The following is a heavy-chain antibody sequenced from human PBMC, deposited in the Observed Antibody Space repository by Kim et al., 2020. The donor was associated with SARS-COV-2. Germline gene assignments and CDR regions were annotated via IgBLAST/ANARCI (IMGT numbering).Heavy chain of an antibody. Sequence: ASVKVSCKVSGYTLTELSMHWVRQAPGKGLEWMGGFDPEDGETIYAQKFQGRVTMTEDTSTDTAYMELSSLRSEDKAVYYCATGQTIVVVPAAIRSYYYYFSMDVWGQGTTVTVSS. J-gene: IGHJ6*02. CDR2: FDPEDGET. CDR1: GYTLTELS. V-gene: IGHV1-24*01. CDR3: ATGQTIVVVPAAIRSYYYYFSMDV. D-gene: IGHD2-2*01.